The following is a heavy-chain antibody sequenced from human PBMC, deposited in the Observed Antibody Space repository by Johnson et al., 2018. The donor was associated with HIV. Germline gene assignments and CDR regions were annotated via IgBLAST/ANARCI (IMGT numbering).Heavy chain of an antibody. CDR1: GFTFDDYA. Sequence: VQLVESGGGVVQPGGSLRLSCAASGFTFDDYAMHWVRQAPGKGLEWVSGISWNSGSIGYADSVKGRFTISRDNAKNSLYLQMNSLRAEDTALYYCAKAFWSGYYPHAFDIWGQGKMVTVSS. V-gene: IGHV3-9*01. CDR3: AKAFWSGYYPHAFDI. D-gene: IGHD3-3*01. CDR2: ISWNSGSI. J-gene: IGHJ3*02.